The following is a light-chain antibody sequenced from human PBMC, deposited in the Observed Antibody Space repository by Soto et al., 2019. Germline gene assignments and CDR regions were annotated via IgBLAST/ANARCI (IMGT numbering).Light chain of an antibody. J-gene: IGKJ3*01. CDR3: QKYNSEAT. CDR2: AAS. V-gene: IGKV1-27*01. CDR1: QGISNY. Sequence: DIQMTQSPSSLSASVGDRVTITCRASQGISNYLAWYQQKPGKVPKLLIYAASTLQSGVPSRFSGSGSGTDFTLTISGLQPEDVATYYCQKYNSEATFGPGTKVDIK.